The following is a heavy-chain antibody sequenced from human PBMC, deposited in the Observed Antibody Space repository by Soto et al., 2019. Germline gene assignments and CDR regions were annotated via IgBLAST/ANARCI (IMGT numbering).Heavy chain of an antibody. CDR2: MNPNSGNT. CDR1: GYTFTSYD. V-gene: IGHV1-8*01. Sequence: QVQLVQSGAEVKKPGASVKVSCKASGYTFTSYDINWVRQATGQGLEWMGWMNPNSGNTGYAQKFQGRVTMTRNTTRSNAYTELCSARSEGKGVDYCQRDRVGWLNVWGQGSTVTVCS. J-gene: IGHJ6*02. D-gene: IGHD6-19*01. CDR3: QRDRVGWLNV.